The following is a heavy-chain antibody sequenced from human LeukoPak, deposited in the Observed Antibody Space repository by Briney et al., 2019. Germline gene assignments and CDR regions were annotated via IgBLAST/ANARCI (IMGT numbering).Heavy chain of an antibody. J-gene: IGHJ4*02. V-gene: IGHV3-30-3*01. D-gene: IGHD1-7*01. CDR1: GFTFSNYA. CDR3: VRGPGFRITGTLETHFDY. Sequence: GGSLRLSCAASGFTFSNYALHWVRQSPGKGLEWVALISYDGSNKYYADSVKGRFTISKDNSKNTLSLQMNSLRAEDTAVYYCVRGPGFRITGTLETHFDYWGQGTLVTVSS. CDR2: ISYDGSNK.